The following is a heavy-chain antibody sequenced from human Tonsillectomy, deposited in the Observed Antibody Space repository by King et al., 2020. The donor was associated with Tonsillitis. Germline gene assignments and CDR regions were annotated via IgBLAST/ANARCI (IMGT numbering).Heavy chain of an antibody. Sequence: VQLVESGGGLVQPGGSLRLSCAASGFIFSNYWMSWVRQAPGKGLEWVANIKQDGSDKYYVDSVKGRFTIARDNAKRSLYLQMDSLRAGDTAMYYCASGTAPLGGETYTPEHYYWGRGTLVAIAS. D-gene: IGHD2-21*01. CDR2: IKQDGSDK. CDR3: ASGTAPLGGETYTPEHYY. V-gene: IGHV3-7*03. J-gene: IGHJ4*02. CDR1: GFIFSNYW.